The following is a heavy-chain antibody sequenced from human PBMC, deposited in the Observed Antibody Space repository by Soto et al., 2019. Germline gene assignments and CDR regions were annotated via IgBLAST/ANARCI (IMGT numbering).Heavy chain of an antibody. V-gene: IGHV5-10-1*01. CDR1: GYSFTIYC. CDR3: ARHVGGSYLLFDH. Sequence: PGESLKISCKGSGYSFTIYCITWVLQMPGKGLEWMGRIDPSDSYTNYSPSFEGHATISVDKSIGTAYLQWGSLKASDTAVYYCARHVGGSYLLFDHWGQGTLVTVSS. CDR2: IDPSDSYT. D-gene: IGHD1-1*01. J-gene: IGHJ4*02.